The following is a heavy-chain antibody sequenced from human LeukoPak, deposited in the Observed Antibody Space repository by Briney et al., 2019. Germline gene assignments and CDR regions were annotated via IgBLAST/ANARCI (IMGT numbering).Heavy chain of an antibody. D-gene: IGHD3-10*02. CDR3: AELGITMIGGV. J-gene: IGHJ6*04. CDR2: ISSSGSTI. CDR1: GFTFSNAW. V-gene: IGHV3-48*03. Sequence: GGSLRLSCAASGFTFSNAWMSWVRQAPGKGLEWVSYISSSGSTIYYADSVKGRFTISRDNTKNSLYLQMNSLRAEDTAVYYCAELGITMIGGVWGKGTTVTISS.